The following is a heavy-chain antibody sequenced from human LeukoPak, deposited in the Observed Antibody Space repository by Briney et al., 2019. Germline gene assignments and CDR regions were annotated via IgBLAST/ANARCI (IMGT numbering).Heavy chain of an antibody. J-gene: IGHJ4*02. D-gene: IGHD5-18*01. CDR3: AREGSLYGYHSFDS. CDR1: GFSFSSYS. CDR2: ISSSSSYI. V-gene: IGHV3-21*03. Sequence: GGSLRLSCATSGFSFSSYSMNWVRQAPGKGLEWVSSISSSSSYIYYADSVKGRFTISRDNAKNSLYLQMNSLETEDTAVYFCAREGSLYGYHSFDSWGQGTLVTVSS.